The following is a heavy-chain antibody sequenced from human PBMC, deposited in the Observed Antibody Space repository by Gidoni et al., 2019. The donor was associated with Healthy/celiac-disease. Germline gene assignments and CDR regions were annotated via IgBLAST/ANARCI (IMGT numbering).Heavy chain of an antibody. V-gene: IGHV3-20*04. CDR2: INWNGGST. CDR1: GFTFDDYG. Sequence: EVQLVESGGGVVRPGGSLRLSCAASGFTFDDYGMSWVRQAPGKGLEWVSGINWNGGSTGYADSVRGRFTISRDNAKNSLYLQMNSLRAEDTALYYCARDPLGVAERGAFDIWGQGTMVTVSS. J-gene: IGHJ3*02. D-gene: IGHD6-19*01. CDR3: ARDPLGVAERGAFDI.